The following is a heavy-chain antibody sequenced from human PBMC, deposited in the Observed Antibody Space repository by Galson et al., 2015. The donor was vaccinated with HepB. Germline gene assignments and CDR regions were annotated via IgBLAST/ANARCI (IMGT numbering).Heavy chain of an antibody. CDR1: GFTFSHYA. Sequence: SLRLSCAPSGFTFSHYAMTWVRQAPGKGLDWVSSISGGGTNTYYADSVKGRFTISRDNSKNTLYLQMNSLRAEDTAVYYCAKRVGWGSGWYFDLWGRGTLVTVSS. CDR2: ISGGGTNT. V-gene: IGHV3-23*01. J-gene: IGHJ2*01. D-gene: IGHD7-27*01. CDR3: AKRVGWGSGWYFDL.